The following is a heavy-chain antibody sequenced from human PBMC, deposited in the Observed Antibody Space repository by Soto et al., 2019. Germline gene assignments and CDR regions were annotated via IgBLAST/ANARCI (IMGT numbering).Heavy chain of an antibody. CDR3: VREAAADYWNWFDL. CDR2: ISSTSSTM. D-gene: IGHD6-13*01. V-gene: IGHV3-48*02. J-gene: IGHJ5*02. Sequence: GGSLRLSCAASGFTFSSYSMNWVRQAPGRGLEWVSFISSTSSTMYYADSVKGRFTISRDNAKNSLYLQMNSLRDEDTAVYYCVREAAADYWNWFDLWGRGTLVIVSS. CDR1: GFTFSSYS.